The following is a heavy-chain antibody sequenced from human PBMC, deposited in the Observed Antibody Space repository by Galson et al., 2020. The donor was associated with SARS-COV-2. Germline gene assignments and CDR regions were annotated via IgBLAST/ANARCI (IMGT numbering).Heavy chain of an antibody. J-gene: IGHJ6*02. D-gene: IGHD1-1*01. CDR2: ISYDGSNK. V-gene: IGHV3-30*04. CDR1: GFTFSSYA. CDR3: ARSRTGGYYYGMDV. Sequence: GESLKISCAASGFTFSSYAMHWVRQAPGKGLEWVAVISYDGSNKYYADSVKGRFTISRDNSKNTLYLQMNSLRAEDTAVYYCARSRTGGYYYGMDVWGQGTTVTVSS.